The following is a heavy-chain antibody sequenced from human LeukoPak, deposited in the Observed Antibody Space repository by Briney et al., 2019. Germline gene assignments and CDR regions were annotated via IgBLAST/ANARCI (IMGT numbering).Heavy chain of an antibody. CDR3: ARGPLVVTAIPFLDY. D-gene: IGHD2-21*02. V-gene: IGHV1-69*05. CDR2: IIPIFGTA. CDR1: GGTFSSYA. Sequence: GASVKVSCKASGGTFSSYAINWVRQAPGQGLEWMGRIIPIFGTANYAQKFQGRVTITTDESTSKAYLELSSLRSEDTAVYYCARGPLVVTAIPFLDYWGQGTMVSVPS. J-gene: IGHJ4*02.